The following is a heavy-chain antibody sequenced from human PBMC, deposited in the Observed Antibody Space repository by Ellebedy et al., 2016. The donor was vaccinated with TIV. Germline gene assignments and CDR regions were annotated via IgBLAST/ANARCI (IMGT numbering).Heavy chain of an antibody. J-gene: IGHJ4*02. CDR1: GYTYHSYG. D-gene: IGHD5-24*01. CDR2: INIHNGDT. Sequence: AASVKVSCKASGYTYHSYGIRWERQAPGQGLECPGWINIHNGDTKYAQKFQDRVTMTTDTSTNTAYMELKSLRSGDTAVYYCARGGNGYNPDDYWGQGTLVTVSS. V-gene: IGHV1-18*01. CDR3: ARGGNGYNPDDY.